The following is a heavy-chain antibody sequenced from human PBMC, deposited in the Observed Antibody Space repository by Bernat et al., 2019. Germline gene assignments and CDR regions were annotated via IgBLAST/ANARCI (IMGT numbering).Heavy chain of an antibody. CDR3: ARGGKDIVATMAY. V-gene: IGHV3-30-3*01. J-gene: IGHJ4*02. CDR1: GFTFSSYA. CDR2: ISYDGSNK. D-gene: IGHD5-12*01. Sequence: QVQLVESGGGVVQPGRSLRLSRAASGFTFSSYAMHWVRQAPGKGLEWVAVISYDGSNKYYADSVKGRFTISRDNSKNTLYLQMNSLRAEDTAVYYCARGGKDIVATMAYWGQGTLVTVSS.